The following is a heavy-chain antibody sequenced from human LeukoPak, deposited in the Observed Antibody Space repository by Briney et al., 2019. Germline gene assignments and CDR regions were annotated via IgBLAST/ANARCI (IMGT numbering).Heavy chain of an antibody. Sequence: PGGSLRLSCAASGFTVSSNYMSWVRQAPGKGREGVSVIYSGGSTYYADSVKGRFTISRDNSKNTLCLQMNSLRAEDTAVYYCAKMGIAAAGTADYWGQGTLVTVSS. CDR2: IYSGGST. J-gene: IGHJ4*02. V-gene: IGHV3-53*01. CDR3: AKMGIAAAGTADY. D-gene: IGHD6-13*01. CDR1: GFTVSSNY.